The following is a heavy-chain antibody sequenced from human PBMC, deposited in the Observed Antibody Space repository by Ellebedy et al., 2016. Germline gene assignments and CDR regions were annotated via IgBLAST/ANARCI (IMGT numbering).Heavy chain of an antibody. Sequence: GESLKISXAASGFIFSDHYMDWVRQAPGKGLEWVGRSKNKANSYSTEYAASVKGRFTISRDDSKNSLYLQMNSLKTEDTAVYYCARAAAGRGYFDLWGRGTLVTVSS. CDR2: SKNKANSYST. CDR3: ARAAAGRGYFDL. D-gene: IGHD6-13*01. J-gene: IGHJ2*01. CDR1: GFIFSDHY. V-gene: IGHV3-72*01.